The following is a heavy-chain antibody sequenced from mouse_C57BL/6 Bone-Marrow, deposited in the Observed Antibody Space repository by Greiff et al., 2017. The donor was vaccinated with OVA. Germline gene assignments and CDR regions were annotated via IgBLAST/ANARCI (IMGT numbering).Heavy chain of an antibody. J-gene: IGHJ4*01. D-gene: IGHD4-1*01. CDR1: GYSITSGYY. CDR2: ISYDGSN. V-gene: IGHV3-6*01. Sequence: ESGPGLVKPSQSLSLTCSVTGYSITSGYYWNWIRQFPGNKLEWMGYISYDGSNNYNPSLKNRISITRDTSKNQFFLKLNSVTTEDTATYYCARLGRENYAMDYWGQGTSVTVSS. CDR3: ARLGRENYAMDY.